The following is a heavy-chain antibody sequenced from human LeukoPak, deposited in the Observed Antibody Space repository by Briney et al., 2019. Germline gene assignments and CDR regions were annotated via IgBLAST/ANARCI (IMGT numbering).Heavy chain of an antibody. V-gene: IGHV4-39*01. D-gene: IGHD2-2*01. J-gene: IGHJ5*02. CDR1: GGSISSSSYY. CDR2: IYYSGST. CDR3: ARGAIGVVVPAAKGRNWFDP. Sequence: SETLSLTCTVSGGSISSSSYYWGWIRQPPGKGLEWSGSIYYSGSTYYNPSLKSRVTISVDTSKNQFSLKLSSVTAADTAVYYCARGAIGVVVPAAKGRNWFDPWGQGTLVTVSS.